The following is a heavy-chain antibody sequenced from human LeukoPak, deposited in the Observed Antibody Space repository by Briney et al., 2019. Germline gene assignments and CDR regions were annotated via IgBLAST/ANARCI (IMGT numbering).Heavy chain of an antibody. CDR2: IYNSGNT. J-gene: IGHJ3*02. CDR3: ARDYIVETGVVAFDI. V-gene: IGHV4-4*07. Sequence: PSETLSLTCTVSGGSISTYYWNWIRQPARKGLEWIGHIYNSGNTNYNPSLKGRGTISVDRSRNMFSLKLSSVTAADTAVYYCARDYIVETGVVAFDIWGQGTMVTVSS. CDR1: GGSISTYY. D-gene: IGHD5-12*01.